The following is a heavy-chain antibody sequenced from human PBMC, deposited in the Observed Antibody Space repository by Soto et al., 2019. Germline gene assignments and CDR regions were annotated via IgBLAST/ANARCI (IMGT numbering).Heavy chain of an antibody. CDR2: INSDGSST. CDR3: AREEAAAGRGREYFHH. J-gene: IGHJ1*01. CDR1: GFTFSSYW. Sequence: EVQLVESGGGLVQPGGSLRLSCAASGFTFSSYWMHWVRQAPGKGLVWVSRINSDGSSTSYADSVKGRFTISRDNAKNALYLQMNSLRAEDTAVYYCAREEAAAGRGREYFHHWGKGTLVTVAS. D-gene: IGHD6-13*01. V-gene: IGHV3-74*01.